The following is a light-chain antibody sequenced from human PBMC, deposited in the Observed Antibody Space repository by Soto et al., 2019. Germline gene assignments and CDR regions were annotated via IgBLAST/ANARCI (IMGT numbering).Light chain of an antibody. J-gene: IGKJ2*01. CDR3: QQYVSSPYT. CDR2: GAS. CDR1: QSVSSNF. V-gene: IGKV3-20*01. Sequence: EIVLTQSPGTLSLSPGERATLSCRASQSVSSNFLAWYQHKPGQAPGLLIYGASSRATGIPGRFSGSGSGTDFTLTISRLEPEDVAVYYCQQYVSSPYTFGQGTKLEIK.